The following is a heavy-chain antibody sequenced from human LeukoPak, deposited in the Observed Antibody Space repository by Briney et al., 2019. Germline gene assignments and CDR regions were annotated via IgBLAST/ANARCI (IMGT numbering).Heavy chain of an antibody. V-gene: IGHV4-39*02. Sequence: SETLSLTCSVSGGSISSSSNYWGWIRQPPGKGLEWIGSIYYSGDTYYNPSLRSRVIITVDTSKKQFSLKLTSVTAADTAVYYCARDHIPATPRFMYDSGTPGYYGMDVWGQGTTVSVSS. J-gene: IGHJ6*02. D-gene: IGHD3-10*01. CDR3: ARDHIPATPRFMYDSGTPGYYGMDV. CDR1: GGSISSSSNY. CDR2: IYYSGDT.